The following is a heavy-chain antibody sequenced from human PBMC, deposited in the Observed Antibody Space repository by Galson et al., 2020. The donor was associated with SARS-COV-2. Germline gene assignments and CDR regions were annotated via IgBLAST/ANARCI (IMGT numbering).Heavy chain of an antibody. CDR3: ASLRRYYYDSSGYYFDY. J-gene: IGHJ4*02. V-gene: IGHV4-39*07. CDR1: GGSISSSSYY. Sequence: SETLSLTCTVSGGSISSSSYYWGRIRQPPGKGLEWIGSIYYSGSTYYNPSLKSRVTISVDTSKNQFSLKLSSVTAADTAVYYCASLRRYYYDSSGYYFDYWGQGTLVTVSS. D-gene: IGHD3-22*01. CDR2: IYYSGST.